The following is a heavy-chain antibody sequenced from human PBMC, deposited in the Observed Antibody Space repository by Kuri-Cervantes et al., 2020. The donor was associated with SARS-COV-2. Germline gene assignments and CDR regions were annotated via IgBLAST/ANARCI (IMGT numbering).Heavy chain of an antibody. J-gene: IGHJ2*01. V-gene: IGHV1-69*05. CDR3: ARGEQQLVQVGWFSDL. CDR2: IIPLFSTT. Sequence: SVNVSCKASGRTFSNYAFSWVRQAPGQGLEWMGGIIPLFSTTNYAQRFQGRVTITMDESTNTVYMELSSLTSEDTAVYYCARGEQQLVQVGWFSDLWGRGTLVTVSS. CDR1: GRTFSNYA. D-gene: IGHD6-13*01.